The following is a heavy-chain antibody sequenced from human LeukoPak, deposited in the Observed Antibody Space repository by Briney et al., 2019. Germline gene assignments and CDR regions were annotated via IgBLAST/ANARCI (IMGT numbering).Heavy chain of an antibody. D-gene: IGHD1-1*01. CDR3: ARALGGAGDDAFDI. J-gene: IGHJ3*02. CDR1: GFTFSSYG. CDR2: ISSSSSYI. Sequence: SGGSLRLSCAASGFTFSSYGMHWVRQAPGKGLEWVSSISSSSSYIYYADSVKGRFTISRDNAKNSLYLQMNSLRAGDTAVYYCARALGGAGDDAFDIWGQGTMVTVSS. V-gene: IGHV3-21*01.